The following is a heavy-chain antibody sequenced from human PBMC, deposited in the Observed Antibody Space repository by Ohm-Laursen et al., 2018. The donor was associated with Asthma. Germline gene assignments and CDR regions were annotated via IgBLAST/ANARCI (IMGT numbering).Heavy chain of an antibody. V-gene: IGHV3-30-3*01. J-gene: IGHJ4*02. D-gene: IGHD3-10*01. CDR2: ISYDGSNK. Sequence: SLRLSCAASGFTFSSYAMLWVRQAPGKGLEWVAVISYDGSNKYYADVVKGRFTFSRDNSKKTLYLQINSLRAEETAVYYCARDGLLWFGELLGYWGQGTLVTVSS. CDR3: ARDGLLWFGELLGY. CDR1: GFTFSSYA.